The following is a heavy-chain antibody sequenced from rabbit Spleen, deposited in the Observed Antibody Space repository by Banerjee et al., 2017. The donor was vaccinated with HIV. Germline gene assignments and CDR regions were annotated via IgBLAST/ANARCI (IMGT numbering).Heavy chain of an antibody. Sequence: QEQLVESGGGLVKPGASLTLTCTASGFSFSNSHYMCWVRQAPGKGLEWIACIYTGTVGSTCCAAWAKGRFSISKTSSTTVTLQMTSLTAADTATYFCARAGYGSGFFYIYPTGEWNLWGQGTLVTVS. CDR3: ARAGYGSGFFYIYPTGEWNL. J-gene: IGHJ4*01. D-gene: IGHD7-1*01. CDR1: GFSFSNSHY. V-gene: IGHV1S45*01. CDR2: IYTGTVGST.